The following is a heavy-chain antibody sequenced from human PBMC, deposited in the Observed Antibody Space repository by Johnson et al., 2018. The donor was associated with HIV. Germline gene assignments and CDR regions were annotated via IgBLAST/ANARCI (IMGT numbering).Heavy chain of an antibody. V-gene: IGHV3-30-3*01. J-gene: IGHJ3*02. CDR3: ARALGRELDAFDI. D-gene: IGHD3-10*01. CDR1: GFTFSSYA. Sequence: QMLLVESGGGVVQPGRSLRLSCAASGFTFSSYAMHWVRQAPGKGLEWVAVIPYDGYNKYYADSVRGRFTISRDNSKNSLYLQMNSLRAEDTAVYYCARALGRELDAFDIWGQGTMVTVSS. CDR2: IPYDGYNK.